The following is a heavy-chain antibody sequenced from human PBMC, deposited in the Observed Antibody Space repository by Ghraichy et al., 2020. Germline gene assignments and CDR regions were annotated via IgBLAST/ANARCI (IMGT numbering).Heavy chain of an antibody. CDR2: ISGSGGST. CDR3: AKVGAIRSSGHSWPAH. D-gene: IGHD3-22*01. J-gene: IGHJ4*02. Sequence: GGSLRLSCAASGFTFSSYAMSWVRQAPGKGLEWVSAISGSGGSTYYADSVKGRFTISRDNSKNTLYLQMNSLRAEDTAVYYCAKVGAIRSSGHSWPAHWGQGTLVTVSS. CDR1: GFTFSSYA. V-gene: IGHV3-23*01.